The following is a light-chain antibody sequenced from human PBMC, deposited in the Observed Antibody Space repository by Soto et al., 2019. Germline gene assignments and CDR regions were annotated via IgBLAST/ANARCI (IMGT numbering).Light chain of an antibody. J-gene: IGLJ1*01. CDR2: DVS. CDR3: SSYTRSTTLYV. Sequence: QSSLTQSASVSGSPGQSITISCTGASSDVGNYNYVSWYQQHPGKAPKLIIYDVSNRPSGVSNRFSGSKSGNTASLTISGLQAEDEADYYCSSYTRSTTLYVFGTGTKVTVL. V-gene: IGLV2-14*03. CDR1: SSDVGNYNY.